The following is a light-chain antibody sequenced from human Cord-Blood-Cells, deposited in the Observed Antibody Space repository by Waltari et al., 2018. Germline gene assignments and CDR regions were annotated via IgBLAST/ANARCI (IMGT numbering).Light chain of an antibody. J-gene: IGKJ4*01. CDR1: QSLLHSNGYNY. V-gene: IGKV2-28*01. CDR2: LGS. Sequence: DIVMTQSPLSLPVTPGEPASISCRSSQSLLHSNGYNYLDWYLQKPGQSPQLLIYLGSNRGCGVPDRFSGSGSGTDCTLKISRVEAGDVGVYYCMQALQTPLTFGGGTKVEIK. CDR3: MQALQTPLT.